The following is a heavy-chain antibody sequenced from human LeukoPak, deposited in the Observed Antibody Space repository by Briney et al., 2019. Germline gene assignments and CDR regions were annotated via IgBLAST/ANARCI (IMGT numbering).Heavy chain of an antibody. CDR3: ASPDYYGSGSYQFDP. Sequence: ASVTVSCTASAHTFTAYYIHWVRQAPGQGLEWMGWINPNYGGTNYAQKFKGRVTMTTDASISTAYLQLSDLTSDDTGVYYCASPDYYGSGSYQFDPWGQGTLVTVSS. CDR1: AHTFTAYY. D-gene: IGHD3-10*01. J-gene: IGHJ5*02. V-gene: IGHV1-2*02. CDR2: INPNYGGT.